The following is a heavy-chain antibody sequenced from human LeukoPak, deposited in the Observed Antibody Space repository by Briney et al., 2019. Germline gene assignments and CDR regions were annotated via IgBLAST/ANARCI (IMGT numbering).Heavy chain of an antibody. CDR3: ARTRIGEFDY. CDR2: IYHSGST. D-gene: IGHD3-10*01. Sequence: SETLSLTCTVSGYSISSGYYWGWIRQPPGKGLEWIGSIYHSGSTYYNPSLKSRVTISVDTSKNQFSLKLSSVTAADTAVYYCARTRIGEFDYWGQGTLVTVSS. CDR1: GYSISSGYY. V-gene: IGHV4-38-2*02. J-gene: IGHJ4*02.